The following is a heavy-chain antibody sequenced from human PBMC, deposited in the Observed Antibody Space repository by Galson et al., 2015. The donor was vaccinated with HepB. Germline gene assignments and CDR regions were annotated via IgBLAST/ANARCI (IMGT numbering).Heavy chain of an antibody. V-gene: IGHV3-30-3*01. CDR3: ARDRVDGDNHPEYFQH. J-gene: IGHJ1*01. CDR1: GFTFSSYA. Sequence: SLRLSCAASGFTFSSYAMHWVRQAPGKGLEWVAVISYDESNKYYADSVKGRFTISRDNSKNTLYLQMNSLRAEDTAVYYCARDRVDGDNHPEYFQHWGQGTLVTVSS. CDR2: ISYDESNK. D-gene: IGHD4-17*01.